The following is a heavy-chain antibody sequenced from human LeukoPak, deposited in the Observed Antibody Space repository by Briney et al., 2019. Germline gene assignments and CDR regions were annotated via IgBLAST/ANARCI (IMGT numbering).Heavy chain of an antibody. CDR3: ARIRGCRSPTYQNRNYYGSGSYGYYFDY. D-gene: IGHD3-10*01. Sequence: ASETLSLTCTVSGGSISSYYWSWLRHPPGKVREWVGYIFYSGSTYYNRSLKSRVTISVETSKNQFSLKLSSVTGADTAVYYCARIRGCRSPTYQNRNYYGSGSYGYYFDYWGQGTLVTVSS. V-gene: IGHV4-59*08. J-gene: IGHJ4*02. CDR1: GGSISSYY. CDR2: IFYSGST.